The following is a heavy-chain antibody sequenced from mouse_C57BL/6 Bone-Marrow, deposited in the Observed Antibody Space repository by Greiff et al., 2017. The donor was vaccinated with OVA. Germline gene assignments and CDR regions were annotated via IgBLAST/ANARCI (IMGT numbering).Heavy chain of an antibody. CDR1: GYAFSSSW. V-gene: IGHV1-82*01. J-gene: IGHJ4*01. Sequence: QVQLKESGPELVKPGASVKISCKASGYAFSSSWMNWVKQRPGKGLEWIGRIYPGDGDTNYNGKFKGKATLTADKSSSTAYMQLSSLTSEDSAVYFCARRGLGPPYYAMDYWGQGTSVTVSS. CDR3: ARRGLGPPYYAMDY. CDR2: IYPGDGDT. D-gene: IGHD4-1*01.